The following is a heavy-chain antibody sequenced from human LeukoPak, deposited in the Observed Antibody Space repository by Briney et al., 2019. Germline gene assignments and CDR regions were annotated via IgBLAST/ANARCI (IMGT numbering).Heavy chain of an antibody. Sequence: SETLSLTCTVSGGSISSYYWSWIRQPPGKGLEWIGYIYYSGSTYYSPSLKSRVTISVDTSKNHFSLKLSSVTAADTAVYFCARERRDGYRRFDYWGQGTLVTVSS. CDR1: GGSISSYY. CDR3: ARERRDGYRRFDY. V-gene: IGHV4-59*12. D-gene: IGHD5-24*01. J-gene: IGHJ4*02. CDR2: IYYSGST.